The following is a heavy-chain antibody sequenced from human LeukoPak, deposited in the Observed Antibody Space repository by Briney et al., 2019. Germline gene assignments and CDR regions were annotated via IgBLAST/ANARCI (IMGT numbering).Heavy chain of an antibody. CDR2: IIPIFGTA. V-gene: IGHV1-69*05. Sequence: SVKVSCKASGGTFSSYAISRVRQAPGQGLEWMGGIIPIFGTANYAQKFQGRVTITTDESTSTAYMELSSLRSEDTAVYYCARDSSKGWVERLGYYYYMDVWGKGTTVTVSS. D-gene: IGHD1-1*01. J-gene: IGHJ6*03. CDR3: ARDSSKGWVERLGYYYYMDV. CDR1: GGTFSSYA.